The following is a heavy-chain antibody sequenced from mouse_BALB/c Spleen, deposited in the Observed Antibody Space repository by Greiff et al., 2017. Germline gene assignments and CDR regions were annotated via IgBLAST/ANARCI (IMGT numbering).Heavy chain of an antibody. CDR2: ISSGGSYT. CDR3: TRDGYDEGYYFDY. CDR1: GFTFSSYT. D-gene: IGHD2-2*01. J-gene: IGHJ2*01. Sequence: EVHLVESGGGLVKPGGSLKLSCAASGFTFSSYTMSWVRQTPEKRLEWVATISSGGSYTYYPDSVKGRFTISRDNAKNTLYLQMSSLKSEDTAMYYCTRDGYDEGYYFDYWGQGTTLTVSS. V-gene: IGHV5-6-4*01.